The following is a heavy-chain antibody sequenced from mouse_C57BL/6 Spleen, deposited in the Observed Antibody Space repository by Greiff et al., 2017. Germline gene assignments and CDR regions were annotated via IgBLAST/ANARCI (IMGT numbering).Heavy chain of an antibody. V-gene: IGHV1-52*01. CDR2: IDPSDSET. D-gene: IGHD2-5*01. CDR1: GYTFTSYW. CDR3: ARDYYSNYPAWFAY. Sequence: VQLQQPGAELVRPGSSVKLSCKASGYTFTSYWMHWVKQRPIQGLEWIGNIDPSDSETHYNQKFKDKATLTVDKSSSTAYMQLSSLTSEDSAVYYCARDYYSNYPAWFAYWGQGTLVTVSA. J-gene: IGHJ3*01.